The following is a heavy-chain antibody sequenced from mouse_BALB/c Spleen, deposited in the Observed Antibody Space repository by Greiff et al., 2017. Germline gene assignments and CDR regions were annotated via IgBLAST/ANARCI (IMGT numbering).Heavy chain of an antibody. CDR3: ARSGDGYWYFDV. D-gene: IGHD3-1*01. Sequence: EVKLVESGGGLVQPGGSRKLSCAASGFPFSSFGMHWVRQAPEKGLEWVAYISSGSSTIYYADTVKGRFTISRDNPKNTLFLQMTSLRSEDTAMYYCARSGDGYWYFDVWGAGTTVTVSS. CDR2: ISSGSSTI. V-gene: IGHV5-17*02. CDR1: GFPFSSFG. J-gene: IGHJ1*01.